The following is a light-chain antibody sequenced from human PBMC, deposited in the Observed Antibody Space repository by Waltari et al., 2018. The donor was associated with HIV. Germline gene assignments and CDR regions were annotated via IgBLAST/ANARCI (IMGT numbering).Light chain of an antibody. Sequence: QSVLTHPPSVSGAPAQRVTISCTGSNANIRAGYDGHRYPQLPGSAPKLLMFDNRKRPSGVPDRFSGSKSGTSASLVITGLQAADEAVYYCQSYDNSLSNVVFGGGTKLIVL. J-gene: IGLJ2*01. V-gene: IGLV1-40*01. CDR1: NANIRAGYD. CDR3: QSYDNSLSNVV. CDR2: DNR.